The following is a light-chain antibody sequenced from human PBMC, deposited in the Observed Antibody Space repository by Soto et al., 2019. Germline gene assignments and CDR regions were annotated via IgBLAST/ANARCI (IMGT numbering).Light chain of an antibody. CDR2: DAS. V-gene: IGKV3-20*01. CDR3: QQYGSSPQT. J-gene: IGKJ1*01. Sequence: EIVLTQSPGTLSLSPWERATLSCRASQSVSYYLAWYQQKPGQAPRLLIYDASSRATGVPDRFSGSGSGTDFTLTISRLEPEDFAVYYCQQYGSSPQTFGQGTKVDIK. CDR1: QSVSYY.